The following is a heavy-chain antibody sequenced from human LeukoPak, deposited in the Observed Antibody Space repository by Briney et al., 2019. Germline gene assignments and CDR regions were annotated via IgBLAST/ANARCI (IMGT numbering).Heavy chain of an antibody. J-gene: IGHJ3*02. D-gene: IGHD3-22*01. V-gene: IGHV4-39*01. Sequence: KSSETLSLTCTVSGGSISSSSYYWGWIRQPPGKGLEWIGSIYYSGSTYYNPSLKSRVTISVDTSKNQFSLKLSSMTAADTAVYYCARQVVVRDALDIWGQGTMVTVSS. CDR2: IYYSGST. CDR3: ARQVVVRDALDI. CDR1: GGSISSSSYY.